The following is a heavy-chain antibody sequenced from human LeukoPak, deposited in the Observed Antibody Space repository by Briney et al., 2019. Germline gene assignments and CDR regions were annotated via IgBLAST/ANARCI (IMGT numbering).Heavy chain of an antibody. J-gene: IGHJ4*02. CDR3: ASSTGLAAAAPFDY. CDR1: GGSISSSSYY. D-gene: IGHD6-13*01. CDR2: IYYSGST. V-gene: IGHV4-39*01. Sequence: PSETLSLTCTVSGGSISSSSYYWGWIRQPPGKGLEWIGSIYYSGSTYYNPSLKSRVTISVDTSKNQFSLKLSSVTAADTAVYYCASSTGLAAAAPFDYWGQGTLVTVSS.